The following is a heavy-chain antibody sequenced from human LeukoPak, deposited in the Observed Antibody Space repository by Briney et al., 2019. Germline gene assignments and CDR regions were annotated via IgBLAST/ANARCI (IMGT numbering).Heavy chain of an antibody. CDR3: ARSLGPPSSTFDY. CDR1: GGSISSYY. D-gene: IGHD3-16*01. J-gene: IGHJ4*02. V-gene: IGHV4-59*01. Sequence: PSETLSLTCTASGGSISSYYWSWIRQPPGKGLEWIGYIYYSGSTNYNPSLKSRVTISVDASKNQFSLKLSSVTAADTAVYYCARSLGPPSSTFDYWGQGTLVTVSS. CDR2: IYYSGST.